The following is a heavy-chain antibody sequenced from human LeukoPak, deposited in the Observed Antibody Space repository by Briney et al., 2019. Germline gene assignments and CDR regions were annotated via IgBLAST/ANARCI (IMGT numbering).Heavy chain of an antibody. CDR1: GFTFSGYS. CDR2: ISGSSSTI. D-gene: IGHD3-3*01. V-gene: IGHV3-48*04. J-gene: IGHJ6*03. CDR3: ARGQGDFWSGSYYYYYMDV. Sequence: GGSLRLSCAASGFTFSGYSMNWVRQAPGKGLEWVAYISGSSSTIYIADSVTGRFTISRDNAKNSLYLQMNSLRAEDTALYYCARGQGDFWSGSYYYYYMDVWGEGTTVTVSS.